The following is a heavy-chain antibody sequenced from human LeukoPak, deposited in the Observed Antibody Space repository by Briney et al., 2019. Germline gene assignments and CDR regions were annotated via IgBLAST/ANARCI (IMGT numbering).Heavy chain of an antibody. CDR3: ATLTGGDGAFDI. CDR2: IYHSGST. CDR1: GGSISTYY. J-gene: IGHJ3*02. Sequence: SETLSLTCTVSGGSISTYYWTWIRQPPGKGLEWIGYIYHSGSTNYNPSLKSRVTISVLTSKNRFSLKLSSVTAADTAVYYCATLTGGDGAFDIWGQGTMVTVSS. D-gene: IGHD2-21*01. V-gene: IGHV4-59*01.